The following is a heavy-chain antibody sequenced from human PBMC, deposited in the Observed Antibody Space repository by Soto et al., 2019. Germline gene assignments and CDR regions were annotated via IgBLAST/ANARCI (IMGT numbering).Heavy chain of an antibody. Sequence: QVQLQESGPGLVKPSQTLSLTCTVSGGSISSGGYYWSWIRQHPGKGLEWIGYIYYSGSTYYNPSLKSRVTISVDTSKNQFSLKLSSVTAADTAVYYCARDTPETDYGDSGYYYYYGMDVWGQGTTVTVSS. CDR1: GGSISSGGYY. J-gene: IGHJ6*02. V-gene: IGHV4-31*03. CDR2: IYYSGST. CDR3: ARDTPETDYGDSGYYYYYGMDV. D-gene: IGHD4-17*01.